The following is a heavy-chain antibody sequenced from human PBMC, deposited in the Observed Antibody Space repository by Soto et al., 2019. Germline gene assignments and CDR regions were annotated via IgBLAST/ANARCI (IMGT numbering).Heavy chain of an antibody. CDR1: GFTVSNNY. CDR2: IYSGGYT. Sequence: EVQLVESGGGLIQPGGSLRLSCAVSGFTVSNNYMSWVRQAPGKGLEGVSVIYSGGYTAYGDSVKGRFTISRDNSKNTLFPQKNTRGPDPPPVYSGATHPGGGGYWGQGTLVTVSS. V-gene: IGHV3-53*01. D-gene: IGHD3-10*01. CDR3: ATHPGGGGY. J-gene: IGHJ4*02.